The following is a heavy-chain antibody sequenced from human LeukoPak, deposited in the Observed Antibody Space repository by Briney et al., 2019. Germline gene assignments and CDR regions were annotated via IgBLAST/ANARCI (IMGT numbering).Heavy chain of an antibody. D-gene: IGHD3-22*01. V-gene: IGHV3-15*07. J-gene: IGHJ4*02. CDR3: STTYYYDSSEGY. CDR2: IKSKTDGGTT. Sequence: GGSLRLSCAAAGFTFSNAWMNWVRQAPGKGLEWVGRIKSKTDGGTTDYAAPVKGRFTISRDDSKNTLYLQMNSLKTEDTAVYYCSTTYYYDSSEGYWGQGTLVTVSS. CDR1: GFTFSNAW.